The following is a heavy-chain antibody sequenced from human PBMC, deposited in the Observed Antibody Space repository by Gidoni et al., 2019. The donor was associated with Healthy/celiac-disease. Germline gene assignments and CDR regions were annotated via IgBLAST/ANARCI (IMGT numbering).Heavy chain of an antibody. CDR1: GFTFSSYG. J-gene: IGHJ3*02. V-gene: IGHV3-30*18. D-gene: IGHD4-17*01. Sequence: QVHLVESGVVVFQPGSSLRLSCSSSGFTFSSYGMHWVRPAPGKGLEWVEVISYDGSNKYYADSVKGRFTISRDNYKNTLYLQMNSLRAEDTAVYYCAKDLRIRYAFDIWGQGTMVTVSS. CDR2: ISYDGSNK. CDR3: AKDLRIRYAFDI.